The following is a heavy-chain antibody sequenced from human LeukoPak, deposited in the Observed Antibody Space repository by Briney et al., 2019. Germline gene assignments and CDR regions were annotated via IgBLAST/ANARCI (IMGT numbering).Heavy chain of an antibody. CDR1: GFTFSSYS. CDR3: ARGQYYVQRGTWFDP. J-gene: IGHJ5*02. Sequence: GGSLGLSCAASGFTFSSYSMNWVRQAPGKGLEWVSSISSSSSYIYYADSVKGRFTISRDNAKNSLYLQMNSLRAEDTAVYYCARGQYYVQRGTWFDPWGQGTLVTVSS. D-gene: IGHD3-10*02. V-gene: IGHV3-21*01. CDR2: ISSSSSYI.